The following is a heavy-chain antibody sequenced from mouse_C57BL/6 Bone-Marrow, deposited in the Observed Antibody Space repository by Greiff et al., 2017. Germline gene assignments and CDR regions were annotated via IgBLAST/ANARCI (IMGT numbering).Heavy chain of an antibody. J-gene: IGHJ4*01. CDR2: ILPGSGCT. CDR1: GYTFTGYW. D-gene: IGHD1-1*01. V-gene: IGHV1-9*01. Sequence: QVQLQQSGAELMKPGASVKLSCKATGYTFTGYWIEWVKQRPGHGLEWIGEILPGSGCTNYNEKFKGKATFTADTSSNTAYMQLSSLTTEDSAIYYCARGGSSWGYYAMDYWGQGTSVTVSS. CDR3: ARGGSSWGYYAMDY.